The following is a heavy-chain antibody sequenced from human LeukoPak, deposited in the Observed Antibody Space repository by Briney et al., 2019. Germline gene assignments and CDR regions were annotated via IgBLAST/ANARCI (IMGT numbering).Heavy chain of an antibody. J-gene: IGHJ6*02. CDR3: ARHTTQYDFWSGYYGLNGMDV. Sequence: SETLSLTCTVSGGSISSYYWSWIRQPPGKGLEWIGYIYYSGSTNYNPSLKSRVTISVDTSKNQFYLKLSSVTAADTAVYYCARHTTQYDFWSGYYGLNGMDVWGQGTTVTVSS. CDR2: IYYSGST. V-gene: IGHV4-59*08. CDR1: GGSISSYY. D-gene: IGHD3-3*01.